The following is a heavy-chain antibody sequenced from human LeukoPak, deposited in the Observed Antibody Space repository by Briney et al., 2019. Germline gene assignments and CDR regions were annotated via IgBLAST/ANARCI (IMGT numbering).Heavy chain of an antibody. CDR2: ISSKSSTI. CDR1: GFTFSDYY. J-gene: IGHJ6*03. V-gene: IGHV3-11*01. CDR3: AKDQKGQNYYYYYYMDV. Sequence: GGSLRLSCAASGFTFSDYYMSWIRQAPGKGLEWVSYISSKSSTIYYADSVKGRFTISRDNAKNSLYLQMNSLRAEDTAVYYCAKDQKGQNYYYYYYMDVWGKGTTVTVSS.